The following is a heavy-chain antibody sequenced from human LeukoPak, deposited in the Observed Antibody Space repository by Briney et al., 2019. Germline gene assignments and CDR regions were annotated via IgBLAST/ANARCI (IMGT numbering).Heavy chain of an antibody. CDR1: GFTVSTNY. D-gene: IGHD6-19*01. CDR3: AKGGASYSSAWLSAY. V-gene: IGHV3-23*01. CDR2: ISTSGGHT. J-gene: IGHJ4*02. Sequence: GGSLRLSCAASGFTVSTNYMSWVRQAPGKGLEWVSAISTSGGHTYFADSVKGRFTISRDNSKNTLYLQMNSLRAEDTAVYYCAKGGASYSSAWLSAYWGQGTLVTVSS.